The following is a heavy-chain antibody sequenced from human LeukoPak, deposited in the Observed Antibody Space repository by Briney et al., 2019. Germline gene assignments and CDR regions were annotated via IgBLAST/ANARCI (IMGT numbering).Heavy chain of an antibody. Sequence: ASVKVSCKASGGTFSSYAISWVRQAPGQGLEWMGGIIPIFGTANYAQKFRGRVTITTDESTSTAYMELSSLRSEDTAVYYCARDRGIAAAVDLFDYWGQGTLVTVSS. D-gene: IGHD6-13*01. J-gene: IGHJ4*02. CDR1: GGTFSSYA. CDR2: IIPIFGTA. V-gene: IGHV1-69*05. CDR3: ARDRGIAAAVDLFDY.